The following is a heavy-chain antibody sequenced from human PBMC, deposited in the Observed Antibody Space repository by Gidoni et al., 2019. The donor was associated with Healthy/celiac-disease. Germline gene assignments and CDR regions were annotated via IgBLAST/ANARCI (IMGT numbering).Heavy chain of an antibody. V-gene: IGHV3-21*01. CDR2: ISSSSSYI. CDR3: ARESRGYSYAIDY. CDR1: GFTFSSYS. D-gene: IGHD5-18*01. J-gene: IGHJ4*02. Sequence: EVQLVESGGGLVKHGGSLRLSCAASGFTFSSYSMNWVRQAPGKGLEWVSSISSSSSYIYYADSVKGRFTISRDNAKNSLYLQMNSLRAEDTAVYYCARESRGYSYAIDYWGQGTLVTVSS.